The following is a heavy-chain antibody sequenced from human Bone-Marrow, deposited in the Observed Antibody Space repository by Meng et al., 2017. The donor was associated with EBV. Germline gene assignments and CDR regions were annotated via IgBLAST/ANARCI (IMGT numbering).Heavy chain of an antibody. CDR3: ASESGRGFTPDY. CDR2: LIPKSGVP. Sequence: QVQLVRAGAEVKKPWSSGKVSCKTSGGTFSSYAVSWVRQAPGQGLEWMGGLIPKSGVPYFARKFQGRLTITADESTSTHYMDLTSLRSDDTAVYYCASESGRGFTPDYWGRGTLVTVSS. V-gene: IGHV1-69*01. D-gene: IGHD3-10*01. CDR1: GGTFSSYA. J-gene: IGHJ4*02.